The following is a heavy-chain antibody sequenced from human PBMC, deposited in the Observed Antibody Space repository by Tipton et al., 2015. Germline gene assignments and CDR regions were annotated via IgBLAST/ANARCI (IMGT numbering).Heavy chain of an antibody. J-gene: IGHJ2*01. CDR2: INHSGST. V-gene: IGHV4-34*01. D-gene: IGHD3-22*01. CDR1: GGSFSGYY. CDR3: ARDAGRYYDRSGLSWYFDL. Sequence: TLSLTCAVYGGSFSGYYWNWIRQPPGKGLEWIGEINHSGSTNYNPSLKSRVTISVDTSKNQFSLKLSSVTAADTAVYYCARDAGRYYDRSGLSWYFDLWGRGPLVTVSS.